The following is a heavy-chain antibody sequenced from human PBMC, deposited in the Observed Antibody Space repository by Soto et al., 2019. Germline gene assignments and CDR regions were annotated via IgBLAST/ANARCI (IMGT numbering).Heavy chain of an antibody. Sequence: ASVKVSCKASGYTFTGYYMHWVRQAPGQGLEWMGWINPNSGGTNYAQKFQGWVTMTRDTSISTAYMELSRLRSDDTAVYYCARGPLAYCGGDCYDGGFDPWGQGTLVTVSS. CDR1: GYTFTGYY. V-gene: IGHV1-2*04. J-gene: IGHJ5*02. CDR2: INPNSGGT. CDR3: ARGPLAYCGGDCYDGGFDP. D-gene: IGHD2-21*01.